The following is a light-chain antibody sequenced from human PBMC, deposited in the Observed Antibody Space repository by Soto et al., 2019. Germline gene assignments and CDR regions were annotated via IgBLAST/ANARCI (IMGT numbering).Light chain of an antibody. CDR2: GAS. CDR1: QSVRHN. V-gene: IGKV3-15*01. Sequence: EIVMTQSPATLSVSPGERATLSCRASQSVRHNLAWYQQKPGQAPRLLIYGASTRATDIPDRFSGSGSGTEFTLTISSLQSEDVAVYYCQQSNNWPYTFGQGTKVDIK. J-gene: IGKJ2*01. CDR3: QQSNNWPYT.